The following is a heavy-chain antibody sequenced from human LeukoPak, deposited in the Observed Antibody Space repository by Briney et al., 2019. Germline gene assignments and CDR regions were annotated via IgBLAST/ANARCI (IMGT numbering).Heavy chain of an antibody. Sequence: PGGSLRLSCAASGFTFSTYWMSWVRQAPGKGLEWVANINQDGNGKHYLDSVKGRFTISRDNAKNSLYLQMNSLRAEDTAVYYCARGPGIGYCSSTSCYYFTPSPTLTRQDAFDIWGQGTMVTVSS. CDR3: ARGPGIGYCSSTSCYYFTPSPTLTRQDAFDI. D-gene: IGHD2-2*01. CDR1: GFTFSTYW. CDR2: INQDGNGK. J-gene: IGHJ3*02. V-gene: IGHV3-7*01.